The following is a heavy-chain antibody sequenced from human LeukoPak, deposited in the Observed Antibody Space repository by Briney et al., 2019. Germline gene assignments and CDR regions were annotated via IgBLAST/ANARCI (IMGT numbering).Heavy chain of an antibody. J-gene: IGHJ3*02. Sequence: PSETLSLTCTVSGGSISSYYWSWIRQPPGKGLEWIGYIYYSGSTNYNPSLKSRVTISVDTSKNQFSLKLSSVTAADTAVYYCARNPYYYDSSVLGDAFDIWGQGTMVTVSS. D-gene: IGHD3-22*01. CDR1: GGSISSYY. CDR2: IYYSGST. V-gene: IGHV4-59*08. CDR3: ARNPYYYDSSVLGDAFDI.